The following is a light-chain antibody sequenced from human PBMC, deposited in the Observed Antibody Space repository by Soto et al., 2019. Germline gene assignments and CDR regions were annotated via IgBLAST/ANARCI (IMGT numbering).Light chain of an antibody. CDR3: LQDYNYPPT. J-gene: IGKJ1*01. V-gene: IGKV1-6*01. Sequence: IQMTQSPSTLPASVGDRVTSTCRANQSISTWLAWYQQKPGKAPKVLIYAASSLQSGVPSRFSGSGSGTDFTLTISSLQPEDFATYYCLQDYNYPPTFGQGTKVDIK. CDR1: QSISTW. CDR2: AAS.